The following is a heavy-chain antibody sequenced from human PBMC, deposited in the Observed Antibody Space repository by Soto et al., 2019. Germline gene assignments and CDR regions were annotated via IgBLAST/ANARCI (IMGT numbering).Heavy chain of an antibody. J-gene: IGHJ6*02. V-gene: IGHV3-30*18. CDR2: ISYDGSNK. Sequence: QVQLVESGGGVVQPGRSLRLSCAASGFTFSSYGMHWVRQAPGKGLEWVAVISYDGSNKYYADSVKGRFTISRDNSKNTLYLQMNSLRAEDTAVYYCAKPLSRNRTSRNYYYYGMDVWGQGTTVTVSS. D-gene: IGHD1-1*01. CDR3: AKPLSRNRTSRNYYYYGMDV. CDR1: GFTFSSYG.